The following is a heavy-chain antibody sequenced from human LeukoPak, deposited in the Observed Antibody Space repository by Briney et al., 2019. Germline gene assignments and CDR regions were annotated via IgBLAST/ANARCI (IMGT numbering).Heavy chain of an antibody. CDR3: ARGRRRLALLPAAIGY. D-gene: IGHD2-2*01. V-gene: IGHV3-74*01. J-gene: IGHJ4*02. CDR1: GFTFSSYW. CDR2: INSDGSST. Sequence: PSGSLRLSCAASGFTFSSYWMHWVRQAPGKGLVWVSRINSDGSSTSYADSVKGRFTISRDNAKNTLYLQMNSLRAEDTAVYYCARGRRRLALLPAAIGYWGQGTLVTVSS.